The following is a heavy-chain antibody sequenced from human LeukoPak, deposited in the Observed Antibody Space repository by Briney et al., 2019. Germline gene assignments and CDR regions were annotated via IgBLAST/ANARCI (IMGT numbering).Heavy chain of an antibody. D-gene: IGHD4-17*01. CDR2: ISCNGHNT. V-gene: IGHV3-23*01. CDR1: GFTFSNYG. J-gene: IGHJ3*02. Sequence: GGSLRLSCAVSGFTFSNYGMNWVRQAPVKGLEWVSAISCNGHNTYYADTVKGRFTISRDNPKTTLYLPMNSLRADDTPVFCCAKPDCDYVGQLDAFDILGEGTMVTLSS. CDR3: AKPDCDYVGQLDAFDI.